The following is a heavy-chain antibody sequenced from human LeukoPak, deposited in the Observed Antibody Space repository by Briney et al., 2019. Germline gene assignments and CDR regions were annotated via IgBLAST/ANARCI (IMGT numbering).Heavy chain of an antibody. CDR2: IFGSGGSP. V-gene: IGHV3-23*01. CDR1: GFTFGSFA. CDR3: GKTTAGYSSGQKPAWPVDY. Sequence: GGSLRLSCEASGFTFGSFAMYWVRQAPGRGLDWIAGIFGSGGSPHYADSVKGRFTISRDNSKNTVYLQINSLRAEDTAVYYCGKTTAGYSSGQKPAWPVDYWGQGTLVTVSS. D-gene: IGHD5-18*01. J-gene: IGHJ4*02.